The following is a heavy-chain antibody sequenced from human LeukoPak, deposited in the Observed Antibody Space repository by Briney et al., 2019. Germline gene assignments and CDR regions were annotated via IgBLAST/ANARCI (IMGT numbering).Heavy chain of an antibody. V-gene: IGHV3-49*03. D-gene: IGHD4-11*01. CDR1: GFTFGDYA. CDR2: IRSKAYGETA. J-gene: IGHJ4*02. Sequence: GGSLRLSCTASGFTFGDYAMSWIRQAPGKGLEWVGFIRSKAYGETADYAASVKGSFTISRDDSKAIAYLQMNSLKTEDTAVYHCTRDRGAYSLYDYWGQGTLVTVSS. CDR3: TRDRGAYSLYDY.